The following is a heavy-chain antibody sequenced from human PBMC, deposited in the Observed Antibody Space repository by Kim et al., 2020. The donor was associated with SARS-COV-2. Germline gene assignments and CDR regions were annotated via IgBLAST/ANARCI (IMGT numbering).Heavy chain of an antibody. D-gene: IGHD3-22*01. CDR3: ATPSDYYDSSGYYAFDI. Sequence: SETLSLTCTVSGGSVSSGSYYWSWIRQPPGKGLEWIGYIYYSGSTNYNPSLKSRVTISVDTSKNQFSLKLSSVTAADTAVYYCATPSDYYDSSGYYAFDIWGQGTMVTVSS. CDR1: GGSVSSGSYY. CDR2: IYYSGST. J-gene: IGHJ3*02. V-gene: IGHV4-61*01.